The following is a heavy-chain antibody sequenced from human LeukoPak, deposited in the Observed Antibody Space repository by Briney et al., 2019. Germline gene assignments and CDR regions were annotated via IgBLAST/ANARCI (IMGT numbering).Heavy chain of an antibody. CDR2: INSDGSST. CDR3: ARGLWWEFDY. D-gene: IGHD1-26*01. CDR1: GFTFSSYW. Sequence: RGSLRLSCAASGFTFSSYWMHCVRQAPGKGLGWVSRINSDGSSTSYADSVKGRFTISRDNAKNTLYLQMNSLRAEDTAVYYGARGLWWEFDYWGQGTLVTVSS. V-gene: IGHV3-74*01. J-gene: IGHJ4*02.